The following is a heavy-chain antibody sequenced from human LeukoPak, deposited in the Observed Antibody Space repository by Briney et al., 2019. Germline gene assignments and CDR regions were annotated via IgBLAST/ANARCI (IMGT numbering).Heavy chain of an antibody. D-gene: IGHD3-9*01. J-gene: IGHJ6*04. CDR3: ASDILTGYSYYYYYGMDV. V-gene: IGHV3-33*01. Sequence: PGRSLRLSCAASGFTFSSYGMHWVRQAPGKGLEWVAVIWYDGSNKYYADSVKGRFTISRDNSKNTLYLQMNSLRAEDTAVYYCASDILTGYSYYYYYGMDVWGKGATVTVSS. CDR1: GFTFSSYG. CDR2: IWYDGSNK.